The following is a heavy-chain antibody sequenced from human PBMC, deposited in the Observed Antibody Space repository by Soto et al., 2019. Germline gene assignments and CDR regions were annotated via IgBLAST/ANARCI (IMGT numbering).Heavy chain of an antibody. CDR1: GFTFSSYG. CDR2: IWYDGSNK. J-gene: IGHJ6*02. V-gene: IGHV3-33*01. CDR3: ARLEHLYPDSYYYYGMDV. Sequence: PGGSLRLSCAASGFTFSSYGMHWVRQAPGKGLEWVAVIWYDGSNKYYADSVKGRFTISRDNSKNTLYLQMNSLRAEDTAVYYCARLEHLYPDSYYYYGMDVWGQGTTVTVSS. D-gene: IGHD2-2*02.